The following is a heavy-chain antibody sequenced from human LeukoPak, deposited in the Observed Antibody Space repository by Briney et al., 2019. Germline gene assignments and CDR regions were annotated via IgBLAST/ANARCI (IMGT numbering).Heavy chain of an antibody. J-gene: IGHJ4*02. CDR3: ARDYIAAIGFDY. CDR1: GFTVSSYA. Sequence: SGGSLRLSCAASGFTVSSYAMSWVRQAPGKGLEWGSAISASGDSTYYADSVKGRFTISRDNSKNTLYLQMNSLRAEDTAVYYCARDYIAAIGFDYWGQGTLVTVSS. CDR2: ISASGDST. D-gene: IGHD6-13*01. V-gene: IGHV3-23*01.